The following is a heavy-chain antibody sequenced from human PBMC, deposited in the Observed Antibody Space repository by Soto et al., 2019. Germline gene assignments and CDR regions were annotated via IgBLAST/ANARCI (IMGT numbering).Heavy chain of an antibody. CDR1: GFTFSSYG. D-gene: IGHD2-15*01. CDR3: ASSMVGGSGWILRFDY. CDR2: IWYDGSNK. Sequence: QVQLVESGGGVVQPGRSLRLSCAASGFTFSSYGMHWVRQAPGKGLEWVAVIWYDGSNKYYADSVKGRFTISRDNSKNTRNLQMNSRRAGDTAVYYCASSMVGGSGWILRFDYWGQGTLVTVSS. J-gene: IGHJ4*02. V-gene: IGHV3-33*01.